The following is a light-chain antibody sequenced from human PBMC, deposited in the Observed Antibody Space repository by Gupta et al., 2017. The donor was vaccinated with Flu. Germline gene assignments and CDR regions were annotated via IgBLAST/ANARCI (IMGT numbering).Light chain of an antibody. J-gene: IGLJ3*02. CDR2: EDQ. CDR3: YTAESSGNLNWV. V-gene: IGLV3-10*01. Sequence: TARITCAGDALPGRYDYWYQQKTGQAPLLIVYEDQKRHAGSPERFSGSSSATKATLTISEAQGEEDADYYCYTAESSGNLNWVFGGGTKLTVL. CDR1: ALPGRY.